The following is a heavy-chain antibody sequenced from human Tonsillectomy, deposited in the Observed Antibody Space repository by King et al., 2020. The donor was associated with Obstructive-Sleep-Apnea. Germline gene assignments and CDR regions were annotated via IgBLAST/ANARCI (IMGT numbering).Heavy chain of an antibody. Sequence: VQLQESGPGLVKPSETLSLTCTVSGGSMRGFHWSWIRQPPGKGLEYVASVYSSGVITYNPSLRSRVTLSLDMSKEQFSLNLSPVMAADTALYFCARHEYGIGYAYWGQGALVTVSS. V-gene: IGHV4-59*08. J-gene: IGHJ4*02. CDR2: VYSSGVI. D-gene: IGHD2-2*01. CDR3: ARHEYGIGYAY. CDR1: GGSMRGFH.